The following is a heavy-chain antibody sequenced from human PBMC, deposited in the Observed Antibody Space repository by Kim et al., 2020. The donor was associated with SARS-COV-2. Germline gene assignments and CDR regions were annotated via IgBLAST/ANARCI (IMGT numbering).Heavy chain of an antibody. V-gene: IGHV4-59*13. CDR2: IYYSGST. J-gene: IGHJ4*02. Sequence: SETLSLTCAVSGGSISSYYWSWIRQPPGKGLEWIVHIYYSGSTNYNPSLKSRVTISLDTSNIQFSLNLSSVTAADTAIYYCARDGGGGAFSPWGQGTLVTVSS. CDR1: GGSISSYY. CDR3: ARDGGGGAFSP. D-gene: IGHD3-16*01.